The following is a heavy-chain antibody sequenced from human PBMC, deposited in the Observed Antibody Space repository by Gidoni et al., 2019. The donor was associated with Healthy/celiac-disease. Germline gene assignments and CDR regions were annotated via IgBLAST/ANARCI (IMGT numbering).Heavy chain of an antibody. CDR2: MNPNSGNT. Sequence: QVQLLQSGAEVKKPGAAVKVSCKASGYTFTSYDINWVRQATGQGLEWMGWMNPNSGNTGYAQKFQGRVTMTRNTSISTAYMELSSLRSEDTAVYYCARWLIAAAAADYWGQGTLVTVSA. CDR3: ARWLIAAAAADY. CDR1: GYTFTSYD. J-gene: IGHJ4*02. D-gene: IGHD6-13*01. V-gene: IGHV1-8*01.